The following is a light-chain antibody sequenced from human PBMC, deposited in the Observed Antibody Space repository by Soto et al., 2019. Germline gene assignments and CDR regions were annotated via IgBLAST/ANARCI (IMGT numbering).Light chain of an antibody. CDR3: QQYGSSPWT. J-gene: IGKJ1*01. CDR1: QSVSSSY. V-gene: IGKV3-20*01. CDR2: GAS. Sequence: EIVLTQSPGTPSLSPGESATLSCRASQSVSSSYLAWYQQKPGQAPRLLIYGASSRATGIPDRFRGSGSGTDCTLTISRLEPEDFAVYYCQQYGSSPWTFGQGTKVEI.